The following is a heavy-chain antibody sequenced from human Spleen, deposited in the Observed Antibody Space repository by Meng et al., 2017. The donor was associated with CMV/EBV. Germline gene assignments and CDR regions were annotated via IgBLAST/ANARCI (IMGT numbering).Heavy chain of an antibody. CDR1: GYTFTSYY. Sequence: ASVKVSCKASGYTFTSYYMHWVRQAPGQGLEWMGIINPSGGSTGYAQKFQGRVTMTRDTSTSTVYMELSSLRSEDTAVYYCARPNCSSTSCYMGIYYYGMDVWGQGTTVTVSS. D-gene: IGHD2-2*02. CDR3: ARPNCSSTSCYMGIYYYGMDV. CDR2: INPSGGST. J-gene: IGHJ6*02. V-gene: IGHV1-46*01.